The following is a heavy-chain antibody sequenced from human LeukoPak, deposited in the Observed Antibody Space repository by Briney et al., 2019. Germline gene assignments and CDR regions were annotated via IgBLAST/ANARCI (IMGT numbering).Heavy chain of an antibody. J-gene: IGHJ4*02. CDR3: AKVVGSGWPYYFDY. CDR2: ISGSGGST. CDR1: GFTFSSYA. Sequence: GGSLRLSCAASGFTFSSYAMSWVRQAPGKGLGWVSAISGSGGSTYYADSVKGRFTISKDNSKNTLYLQMNSLRDDDTALYYCAKVVGSGWPYYFDYWGQGTLVTVSS. V-gene: IGHV3-23*01. D-gene: IGHD6-19*01.